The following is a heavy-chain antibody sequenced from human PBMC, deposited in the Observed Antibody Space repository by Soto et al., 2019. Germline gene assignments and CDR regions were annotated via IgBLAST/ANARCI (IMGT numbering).Heavy chain of an antibody. J-gene: IGHJ3*01. CDR1: GFTVSSNY. Sequence: GGSLRLSCAASGFTVSSNYMSWVRQAPGKGLEWVSIIYSGGSTYYADSVKGRFTISRHNSKNTLYLQMNSLRAEDTAVYYCASTGYCSSTSCHNDAFDFWGQGTMVTVSS. CDR2: IYSGGST. V-gene: IGHV3-53*04. D-gene: IGHD2-2*02. CDR3: ASTGYCSSTSCHNDAFDF.